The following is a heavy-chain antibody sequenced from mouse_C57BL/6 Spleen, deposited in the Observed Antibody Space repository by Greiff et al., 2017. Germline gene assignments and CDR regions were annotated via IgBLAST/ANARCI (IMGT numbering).Heavy chain of an antibody. CDR2: IHPNSGST. Sequence: QVQLQQPGAELVKPGASVKLSCKASGYTFTSYWMHWVKQRPGQGLEWIGMIHPNSGSTNYNEKFKSKATLTVDKSSSTAYMQLSSLTSEDSAVXYGARQELTGTCYAMDYWGQGTSVTVSS. J-gene: IGHJ4*01. CDR1: GYTFTSYW. CDR3: ARQELTGTCYAMDY. D-gene: IGHD4-1*01. V-gene: IGHV1-64*01.